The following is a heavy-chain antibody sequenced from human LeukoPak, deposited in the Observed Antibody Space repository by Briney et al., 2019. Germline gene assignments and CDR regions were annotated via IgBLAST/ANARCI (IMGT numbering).Heavy chain of an antibody. J-gene: IGHJ4*02. CDR2: INTDGRYT. Sequence: GGSLRLSCAASGFTFSSYWMHWVRQAPGKGLVWVSRINTDGRYTSYADSVKGRFTISRDNAKNTLYLQMNSLRAEDTAVYYCTSDTFGARDSWGQGTLVTVSS. D-gene: IGHD3-10*01. V-gene: IGHV3-74*01. CDR3: TSDTFGARDS. CDR1: GFTFSSYW.